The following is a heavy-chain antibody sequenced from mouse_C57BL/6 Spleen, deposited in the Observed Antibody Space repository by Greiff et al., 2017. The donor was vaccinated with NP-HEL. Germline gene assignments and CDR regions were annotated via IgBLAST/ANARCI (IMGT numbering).Heavy chain of an antibody. CDR1: GYIFTDHT. CDR3: ARSTEPPYSSYAMDY. V-gene: IGHV1-78*01. CDR2: IYPRDGST. D-gene: IGHD2-12*01. Sequence: QVDAELVKPGASVKISCKVSGYIFTDHTIHWMKQRPEQGLEWIGYIYPRDGSTKYNEKFKGKATLTADKSSSTAYMQLNSLTSEDSAVYFCARSTEPPYSSYAMDYWGQGTSVTVSS. J-gene: IGHJ4*01.